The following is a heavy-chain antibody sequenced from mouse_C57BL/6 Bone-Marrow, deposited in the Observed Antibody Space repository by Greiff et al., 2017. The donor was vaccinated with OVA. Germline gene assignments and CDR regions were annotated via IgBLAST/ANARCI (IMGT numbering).Heavy chain of an antibody. CDR1: GYTFTSYW. CDR2: IHPNSGST. CDR3: ARRDYGNYIYAMDY. V-gene: IGHV1-64*01. D-gene: IGHD2-1*01. Sequence: QVQLQQPGAELVKPGASVKLSCKASGYTFTSYWMHWVKQRPGQGLEWIGMIHPNSGSTNYNEKFKSKATLTVDTSSSTAYMQLSSLTSEDSAVYYCARRDYGNYIYAMDYWGQGTSVTVSA. J-gene: IGHJ4*01.